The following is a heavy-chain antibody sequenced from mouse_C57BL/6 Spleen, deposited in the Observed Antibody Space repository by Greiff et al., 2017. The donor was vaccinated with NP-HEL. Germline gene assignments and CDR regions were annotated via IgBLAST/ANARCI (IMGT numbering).Heavy chain of an antibody. CDR3: ARGGYYYGSREFSYYYAMDY. CDR2: ISDGGSYT. V-gene: IGHV5-4*03. Sequence: EVKVVESGGGLVKPGGSLKLSCAASGFTFSSYAMSWVRQTPAKRLEWVATISDGGSYTYYPDNVKGRFTISRDNAKNNLYLQMSHLKSEDTAMYYCARGGYYYGSREFSYYYAMDYWGQGTSVTVSS. CDR1: GFTFSSYA. D-gene: IGHD1-1*01. J-gene: IGHJ4*01.